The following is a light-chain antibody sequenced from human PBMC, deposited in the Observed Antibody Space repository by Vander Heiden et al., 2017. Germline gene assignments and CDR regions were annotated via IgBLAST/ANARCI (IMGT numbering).Light chain of an antibody. CDR3: QSADSSGTWV. CDR1: ALPKQY. Sequence: YELTQPPSVSVSPGQTARTPCSGDALPKQYAYWYQQKPGQAPVLVIYKDSERPSGIPERFSGSSSGTTVTLTISGVQAEDEADYYCQSADSSGTWVFGGGTKLTVL. V-gene: IGLV3-25*03. CDR2: KDS. J-gene: IGLJ3*02.